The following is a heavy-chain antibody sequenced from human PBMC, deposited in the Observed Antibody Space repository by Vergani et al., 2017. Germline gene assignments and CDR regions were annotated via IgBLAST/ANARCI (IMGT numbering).Heavy chain of an antibody. Sequence: LEESGGGSVKPGGSLRLSCAASGFKFSDHYMSWIRQAPGKGLEWVSHISPGASTVSYTDSVTGRFTVSRDNDNNSLTLDMTTLRVEDTAVYYCAKSLLLGWLYGGAGFDPWGQGTLVTVSS. J-gene: IGHJ5*02. CDR2: ISPGASTV. CDR3: AKSLLLGWLYGGAGFDP. CDR1: GFKFSDHY. D-gene: IGHD3-3*01. V-gene: IGHV3-11*01.